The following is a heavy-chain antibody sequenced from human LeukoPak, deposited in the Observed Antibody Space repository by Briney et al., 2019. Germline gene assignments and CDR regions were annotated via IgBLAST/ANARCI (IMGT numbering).Heavy chain of an antibody. CDR3: ARGVYIGSYYPYYGRDV. CDR2: IYYSGST. Sequence: PSETLSLTCTVSGASISGYYWSWIRQPPGKGLEWIGYIYYSGSTNYNPSLKSRVTISVDTSKNQFSLKLSSVTAADTAVYYWARGVYIGSYYPYYGRDVWGQGTTVTVSS. J-gene: IGHJ6*02. CDR1: GASISGYY. V-gene: IGHV4-59*01. D-gene: IGHD1-26*01.